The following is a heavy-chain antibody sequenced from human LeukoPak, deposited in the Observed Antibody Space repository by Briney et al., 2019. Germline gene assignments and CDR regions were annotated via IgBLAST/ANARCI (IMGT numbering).Heavy chain of an antibody. Sequence: GGSLRLSCAASGFTFSSYAMSWVRQAPGKGLEWVAAISGSGSYTYYADSVKGRFTISRDNSKNTLYLQMHNLKAEDTAVYYCAREPYSGSYPTGISFDYWGQGTLVTASS. CDR2: ISGSGSYT. D-gene: IGHD1-26*01. CDR1: GFTFSSYA. J-gene: IGHJ4*02. V-gene: IGHV3-23*01. CDR3: AREPYSGSYPTGISFDY.